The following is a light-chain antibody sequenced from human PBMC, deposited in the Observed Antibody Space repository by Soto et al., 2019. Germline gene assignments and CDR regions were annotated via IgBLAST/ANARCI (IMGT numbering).Light chain of an antibody. CDR3: QQRSNWPRT. J-gene: IGKJ5*01. Sequence: EIVMTQSPATLSVSPGESVTLSCRASQLFSSNLAWYQRRPGQAPRLLIYGASNRATGIPARFSGSGSGTDFTLTISSLEPEDFAVYYCQQRSNWPRTFGQGTRLEIK. V-gene: IGKV3-11*01. CDR2: GAS. CDR1: QLFSSN.